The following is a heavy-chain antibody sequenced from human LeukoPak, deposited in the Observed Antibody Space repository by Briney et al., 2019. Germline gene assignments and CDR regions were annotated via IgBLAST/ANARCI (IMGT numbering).Heavy chain of an antibody. CDR1: GFTFSSYS. Sequence: GGSLRLSCAASGFTFSSYSMNWVRQAPGKGLEWVSSISSSSSYIYYADSAKGRFTISRDNAKNSLYLQMNSLRAEDTAVYYCARVAYYDSSGPNDAFDIWGQGTMVTVSS. D-gene: IGHD3-22*01. V-gene: IGHV3-21*01. J-gene: IGHJ3*02. CDR3: ARVAYYDSSGPNDAFDI. CDR2: ISSSSSYI.